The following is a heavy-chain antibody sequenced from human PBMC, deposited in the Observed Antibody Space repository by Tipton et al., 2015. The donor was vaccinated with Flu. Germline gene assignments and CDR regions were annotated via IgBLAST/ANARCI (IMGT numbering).Heavy chain of an antibody. CDR3: ARRDYSNYVSVPNSWFDP. Sequence: LRLSCAVSGDSLSSDFYWSWIRPFPGKGLEWIGTVSRTGSTIYNPSLNSRVTISIDTSSNQFSLNMRSVTAADMAVYYCARRDYSNYVSVPNSWFDPWGQGTLVAVSS. D-gene: IGHD4-11*01. CDR2: VSRTGST. CDR1: GDSLSSDFY. V-gene: IGHV4-38-2*01. J-gene: IGHJ5*02.